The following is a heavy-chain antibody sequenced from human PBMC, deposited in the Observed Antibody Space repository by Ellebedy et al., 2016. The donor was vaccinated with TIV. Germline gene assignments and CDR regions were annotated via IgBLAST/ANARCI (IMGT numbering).Heavy chain of an antibody. CDR3: ARDPTEAGYYDH. CDR2: IYSAGSI. CDR1: GFSVSSNY. Sequence: PGGSLRLSCAASGFSVSSNYMSWVRQAPVKGLEWVSVIYSAGSIYYADSVKGRFTISRDISKNTVHLQMNSLRDEDTAVYYCARDPTEAGYYDHWGRGTLVTVSS. V-gene: IGHV3-66*01. J-gene: IGHJ4*02. D-gene: IGHD6-13*01.